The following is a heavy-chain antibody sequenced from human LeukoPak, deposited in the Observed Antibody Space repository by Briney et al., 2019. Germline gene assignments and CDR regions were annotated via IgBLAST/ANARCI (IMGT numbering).Heavy chain of an antibody. J-gene: IGHJ6*03. V-gene: IGHV3-7*01. CDR1: GFIFSTSW. CDR2: INLDGSEK. Sequence: GGSLRLSCTASGFIFSTSWMTWVRQAPGKGLEWVANINLDGSEKYYVDSVKGRFTISRDNAKNSLYLQMDSLRPEDTAVYYCARDPYSGNYGAYYYYYMDVWGKGTTVTISS. CDR3: ARDPYSGNYGAYYYYYMDV. D-gene: IGHD1-26*01.